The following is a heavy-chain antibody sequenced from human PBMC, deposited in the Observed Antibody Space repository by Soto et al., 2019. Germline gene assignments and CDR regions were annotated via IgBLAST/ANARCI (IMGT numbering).Heavy chain of an antibody. J-gene: IGHJ5*02. Sequence: SETLSLTCAVYGGSFIGYYCILIRHPPGKGLEWIGEINHSGSTNYNPSLKSRVTISVDTSKNQFSLKLSSVTAADTAVYYCARAYSSSWYNNWFDPWGQGTLVTVSS. D-gene: IGHD6-13*01. CDR3: ARAYSSSWYNNWFDP. V-gene: IGHV4-34*01. CDR2: INHSGST. CDR1: GGSFIGYY.